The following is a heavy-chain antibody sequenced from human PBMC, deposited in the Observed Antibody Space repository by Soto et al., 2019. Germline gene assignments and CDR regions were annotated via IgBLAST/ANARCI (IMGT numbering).Heavy chain of an antibody. D-gene: IGHD3-16*02. J-gene: IGHJ4*02. CDR2: FSWDSGNI. Sequence: SLRLSCAASGFTFSSYAMNWVRQAPGKGLEWVAVFSWDSGNIGYADSVKGRFTISRDNAKNSLYLQMNSLRAEDTALYYCAKSLVVTFGGVIVGFDYWGQGTLVTVSS. V-gene: IGHV3-9*01. CDR1: GFTFSSYA. CDR3: AKSLVVTFGGVIVGFDY.